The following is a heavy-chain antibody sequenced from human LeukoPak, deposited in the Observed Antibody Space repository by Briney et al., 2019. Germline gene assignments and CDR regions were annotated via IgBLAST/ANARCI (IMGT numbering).Heavy chain of an antibody. D-gene: IGHD6-13*01. J-gene: IGHJ4*02. CDR3: ASSVVQQQLVTDSLIDY. Sequence: GASVKVSCKASGGTFSSYAISWVRQAPGQGLEWMGGIIPIFGTANYAQKFQGRVTITADESTSTAYMELSSLRSEDTAVYYCASSVVQQQLVTDSLIDYWGQGTLVTVSS. V-gene: IGHV1-69*13. CDR2: IIPIFGTA. CDR1: GGTFSSYA.